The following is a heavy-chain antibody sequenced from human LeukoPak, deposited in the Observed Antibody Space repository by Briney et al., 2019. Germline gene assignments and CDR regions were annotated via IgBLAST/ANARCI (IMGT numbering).Heavy chain of an antibody. J-gene: IGHJ2*01. D-gene: IGHD3-3*01. CDR1: TGIISIYY. CDR3: ARAGVVRNPNRYWYCDL. V-gene: IGHV4-59*01. CDR2: IYYSGST. Sequence: PSETLSLTCAVSTGIISIYYCSCDRQPPGKGLEWIGYIYYSGSTNYNPSLESRVTISVDTSKNQFSLKLNSVTDAETAVYYCARAGVVRNPNRYWYCDLWGRGTLVTVSS.